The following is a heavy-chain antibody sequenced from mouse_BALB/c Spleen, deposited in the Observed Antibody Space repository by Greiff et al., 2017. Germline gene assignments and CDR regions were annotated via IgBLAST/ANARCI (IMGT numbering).Heavy chain of an antibody. CDR2: ISYSGST. CDR3: ASGYVSSYAWFAY. Sequence: DVKLVESGPSLVKPSQTLSLTCSVTGDSFTSGYLNWIRKFPGNKLEYMGYISYSGSTYYNPSFISRLSITRDTSKNQYYLQLNSLTTDDTATYYCASGYVSSYAWFAYWGQGTLVTVSA. D-gene: IGHD1-1*01. CDR1: GDSFTSGY. V-gene: IGHV3-8*02. J-gene: IGHJ3*01.